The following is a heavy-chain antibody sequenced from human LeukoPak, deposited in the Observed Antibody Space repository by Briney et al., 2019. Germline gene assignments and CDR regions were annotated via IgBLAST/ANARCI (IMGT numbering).Heavy chain of an antibody. J-gene: IGHJ4*02. V-gene: IGHV3-74*01. CDR3: VRSDSRDC. CDR1: GFTFSSYW. Sequence: AGGSLRLSCAASGFTFSSYWMHWVRQPPGKGLVWVSRITSDGSGIGYADSVKGRFSTSRDNAKNTLYLQMNSLRDDDTAVYYCVRSDSRDCWGQGTLVTVSS. CDR2: ITSDGSGI. D-gene: IGHD3-22*01.